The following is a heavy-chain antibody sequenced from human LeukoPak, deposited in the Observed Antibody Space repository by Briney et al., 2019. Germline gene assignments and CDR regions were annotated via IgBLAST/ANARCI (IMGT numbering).Heavy chain of an antibody. J-gene: IGHJ4*02. CDR1: GYTFTGYY. Sequence: GASVKVSCKASGYTFTGYYMHWVRQAPGQGLEWMGIIIPSDGSTSYAQKFQGRVTMTRDTSTSTVYMELSSLRSEDTAVYYCARGKVVTMVRGVIITYFAYWGQGTLVTVSS. CDR3: ARGKVVTMVRGVIITYFAY. CDR2: IIPSDGST. V-gene: IGHV1-46*01. D-gene: IGHD3-10*01.